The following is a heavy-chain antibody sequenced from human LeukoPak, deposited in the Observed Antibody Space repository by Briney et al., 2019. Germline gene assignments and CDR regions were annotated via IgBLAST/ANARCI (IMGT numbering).Heavy chain of an antibody. D-gene: IGHD5-12*01. CDR1: GFTFSSYV. J-gene: IGHJ4*02. CDR2: NSGAGGYT. V-gene: IGHV3-23*01. CDR3: ARHSPPPGYSGYAIFDY. Sequence: GGSLRLSCAASGFTFSSYVMSWVRQAPGKGLEWVSGNSGAGGYTYYADSVKGRFTISRDNPMNTLYLQMDSLRTEGTAVYYCARHSPPPGYSGYAIFDYWGQGTLVTVSS.